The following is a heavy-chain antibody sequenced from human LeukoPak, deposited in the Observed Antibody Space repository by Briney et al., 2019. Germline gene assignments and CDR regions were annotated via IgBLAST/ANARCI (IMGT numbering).Heavy chain of an antibody. Sequence: ASVKVSCKASGGTFSSYAISWVRQAPGQGLEWMGRIIPIFGTANYAQKFKGRVTITTDESTSTDYMELSSLRYDDTAVYYCARGPGIVGARDSDYWGQGTLVTVSS. CDR1: GGTFSSYA. D-gene: IGHD1-26*01. CDR2: IIPIFGTA. V-gene: IGHV1-69*05. J-gene: IGHJ4*02. CDR3: ARGPGIVGARDSDY.